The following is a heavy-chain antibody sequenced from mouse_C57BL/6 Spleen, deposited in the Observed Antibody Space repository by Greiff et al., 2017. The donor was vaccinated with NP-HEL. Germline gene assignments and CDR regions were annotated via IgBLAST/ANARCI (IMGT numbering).Heavy chain of an antibody. D-gene: IGHD1-1*01. CDR2: ISDGGSYT. CDR1: GFTFSSYA. Sequence: EVQVVESGGGLVKPGGSLKLSCAASGFTFSSYAMSWVRQTPEKRLEWVATISDGGSYTYYPDNVKGRFTISRDNAKNNLYLQMSHLKSEDTAMYYCAREGYGSSYGFAYWGQGTLVTVSA. CDR3: AREGYGSSYGFAY. J-gene: IGHJ3*01. V-gene: IGHV5-4*01.